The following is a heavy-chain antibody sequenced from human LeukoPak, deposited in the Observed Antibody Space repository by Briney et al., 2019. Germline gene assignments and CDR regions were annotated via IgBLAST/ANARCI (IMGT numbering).Heavy chain of an antibody. CDR3: VGSSSWYFDY. Sequence: PGRSLRLSCAASGFTFSSYWMHWVRQAPGKGLVWVSRINSDGSSTSYADSVKGRFTISRDNAKNTLYLQMNSLRAEDTAVYYCVGSSSWYFDYWGQGTLVTVSS. CDR1: GFTFSSYW. J-gene: IGHJ4*02. CDR2: INSDGSST. D-gene: IGHD6-13*01. V-gene: IGHV3-74*01.